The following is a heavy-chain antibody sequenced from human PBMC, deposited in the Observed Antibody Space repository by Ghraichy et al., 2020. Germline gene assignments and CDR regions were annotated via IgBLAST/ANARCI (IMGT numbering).Heavy chain of an antibody. CDR2: IYSGGST. CDR1: GFIVSSNY. CDR3: AREIYYNSRGFSTI. J-gene: IGHJ4*02. D-gene: IGHD3-22*01. Sequence: GGSLRLSCAASGFIVSSNYMSWVRQAQGKGLEWVSVIYSGGSTEYADSVKGRFSISRDNSKNTVYLQMNSLRAEDTDVYYCAREIYYNSRGFSTIWGQGTLVTVSS. V-gene: IGHV3-53*01.